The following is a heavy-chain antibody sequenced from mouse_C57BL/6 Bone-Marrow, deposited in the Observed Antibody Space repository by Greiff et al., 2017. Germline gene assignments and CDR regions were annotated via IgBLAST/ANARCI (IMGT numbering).Heavy chain of an antibody. CDR3: ARKKGTVVALYYYAIDY. V-gene: IGHV1-50*01. CDR1: GYTFTSYW. Sequence: QVQLQQPGAELVKPGASVKLSCKASGYTFTSYWMQWVKQRPGQGLEWIGEIDPSDSSTKYNQKFKGKATLTVDTSSSTAYMQLSSLTSEVSAVYYWARKKGTVVALYYYAIDYWGQGTSVTVSS. J-gene: IGHJ4*01. D-gene: IGHD1-1*01. CDR2: IDPSDSST.